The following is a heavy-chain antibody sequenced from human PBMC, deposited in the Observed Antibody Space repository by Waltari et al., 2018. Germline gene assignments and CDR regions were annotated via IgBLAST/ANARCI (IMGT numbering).Heavy chain of an antibody. Sequence: QVQLVESGGGVVQPGRSLRLSCAASGFTFSSYGMNWVRQAPGKGLEWVAVIWYDGSNKYYADAVKGRFTISRDNSKNTLYLQMNSLRAEDTAMYYCAKVRGSPVRYYFDYWGQGTLVTVSS. V-gene: IGHV3-30*18. CDR2: IWYDGSNK. CDR3: AKVRGSPVRYYFDY. D-gene: IGHD1-26*01. CDR1: GFTFSSYG. J-gene: IGHJ4*02.